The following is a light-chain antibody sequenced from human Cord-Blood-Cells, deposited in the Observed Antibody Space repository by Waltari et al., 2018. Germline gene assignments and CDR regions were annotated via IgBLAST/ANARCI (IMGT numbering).Light chain of an antibody. Sequence: DSQMTQSPSSLSASVGDRVTITCRASQSISSYLNWYQQKPGKAPKLLIYAASSLQSGVPSRFSGSGSGTDFTLTISSLQPEEFATYYCQQSYSTPTFGGGTKVEIK. CDR3: QQSYSTPT. V-gene: IGKV1-39*01. CDR2: AAS. CDR1: QSISSY. J-gene: IGKJ4*01.